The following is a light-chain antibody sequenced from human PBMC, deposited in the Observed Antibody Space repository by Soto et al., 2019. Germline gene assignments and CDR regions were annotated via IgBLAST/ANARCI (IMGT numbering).Light chain of an antibody. Sequence: QSALTQPASVSGSPGQSITISCSGSSSDVGGYKYVSWYQQYPGKAPKLMIYDVRNRSSGVSNRFSGSKSGNTASLTISGLQAEDEADYYCSSYTSSSTYVFGTGTKLTVL. CDR3: SSYTSSSTYV. J-gene: IGLJ1*01. V-gene: IGLV2-14*01. CDR2: DVR. CDR1: SSDVGGYKY.